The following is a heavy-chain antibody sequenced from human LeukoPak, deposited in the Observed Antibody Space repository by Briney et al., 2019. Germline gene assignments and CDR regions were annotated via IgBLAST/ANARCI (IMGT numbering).Heavy chain of an antibody. Sequence: SETLSLTCTVSGDSISSYYWSWIRQPPGKGLEWIGYIYTSGSTNYNPSLKSRVTISVDTSKNQFSLKLSSVTAADTAVYYCARLVGAGFFDYWGQGTLVTVSS. CDR2: IYTSGST. D-gene: IGHD1-26*01. CDR3: ARLVGAGFFDY. J-gene: IGHJ4*02. CDR1: GDSISSYY. V-gene: IGHV4-4*09.